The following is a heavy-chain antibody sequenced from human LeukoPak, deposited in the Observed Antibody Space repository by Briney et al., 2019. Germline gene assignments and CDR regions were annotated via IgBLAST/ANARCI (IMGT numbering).Heavy chain of an antibody. CDR3: ARDNGSGYYYDY. J-gene: IGHJ4*02. CDR2: IYYSGST. D-gene: IGHD3-22*01. Sequence: SETLSLTCTVSGGSISRYYWSWLRQPPGKGLEWIGYIYYSGSTNYNPSLKSRVTMSVDTSKNQFSLKLSSVTAADTAVYYCARDNGSGYYYDYWGQGTLVTVSS. CDR1: GGSISRYY. V-gene: IGHV4-59*01.